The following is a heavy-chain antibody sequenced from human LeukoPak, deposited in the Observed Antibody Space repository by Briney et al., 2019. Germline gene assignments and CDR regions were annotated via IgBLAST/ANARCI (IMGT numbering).Heavy chain of an antibody. CDR3: AKGSYYDSSGSFYFDY. D-gene: IGHD3-22*01. CDR2: ISGSGDNT. Sequence: GGSLRLSCATSGFTFSTFGMHWVRQAPGKGLEWVSGISGSGDNTYYADPVKGRFTISRDNSKNTLYVQVNSLGTEDTAAYYCAKGSYYDSSGSFYFDYWGQGTLVTVSS. V-gene: IGHV3-23*01. CDR1: GFTFSTFG. J-gene: IGHJ4*02.